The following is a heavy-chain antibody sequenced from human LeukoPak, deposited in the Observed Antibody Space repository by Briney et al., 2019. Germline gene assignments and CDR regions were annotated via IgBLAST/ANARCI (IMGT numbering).Heavy chain of an antibody. CDR2: ISAYNGNT. D-gene: IGHD6-13*01. Sequence: ASVKVSCKASGYTFTSYGISWVRQAPGQGLEWMGWISAYNGNTNYAQKLQGRVTMTTDTSTSTAYMELSSLRSEDTAVYYCASALYPRSSWHFDYWGQGTLVTVSS. CDR3: ASALYPRSSWHFDY. V-gene: IGHV1-18*01. J-gene: IGHJ4*02. CDR1: GYTFTSYG.